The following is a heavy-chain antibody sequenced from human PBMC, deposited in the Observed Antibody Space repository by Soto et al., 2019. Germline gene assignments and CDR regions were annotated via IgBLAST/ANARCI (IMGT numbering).Heavy chain of an antibody. CDR3: ARDSMYYYDSSGYYGLSHYYSYGMDV. Sequence: ASVKVSCKASGYTFTSYGISWVRQAPGQGLEWMGWISAYNGNTNYAQKLQGRVTMTTDTSTSTAYMELRSLRSDDTAVYYCARDSMYYYDSSGYYGLSHYYSYGMDVCGQGPMVTRSS. CDR1: GYTFTSYG. CDR2: ISAYNGNT. V-gene: IGHV1-18*01. J-gene: IGHJ6*02. D-gene: IGHD3-22*01.